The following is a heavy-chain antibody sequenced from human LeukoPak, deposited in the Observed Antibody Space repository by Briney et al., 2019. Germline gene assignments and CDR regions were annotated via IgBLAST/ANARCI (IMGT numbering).Heavy chain of an antibody. CDR3: ARDRYYGSGSYYVDY. V-gene: IGHV3-30*04. CDR2: ISFDGSNE. J-gene: IGHJ4*02. Sequence: PGRSLTLSCAASGFTFSSYAMHWVRQAPGKGLEWVAVISFDGSNENYADSVKDPFTISRDNSNNTLYLQMNSLRAEDTAVYYCARDRYYGSGSYYVDYWGQGTLVTVSS. CDR1: GFTFSSYA. D-gene: IGHD3-10*01.